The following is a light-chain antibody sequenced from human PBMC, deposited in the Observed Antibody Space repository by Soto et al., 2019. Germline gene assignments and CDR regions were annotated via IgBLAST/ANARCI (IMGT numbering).Light chain of an antibody. V-gene: IGLV1-40*01. J-gene: IGLJ1*01. CDR1: SSNIGAGYE. Sequence: QSVLTQPPSVSEAPGQRVTISCTGSSSNIGAGYEAHWYQQVPGTAPKLLIYENNNRASGVPDRFSGSKSGTSASLAITGLQAEDEAVYYCQSYDSSLSGYVFGTGTKLTVL. CDR2: ENN. CDR3: QSYDSSLSGYV.